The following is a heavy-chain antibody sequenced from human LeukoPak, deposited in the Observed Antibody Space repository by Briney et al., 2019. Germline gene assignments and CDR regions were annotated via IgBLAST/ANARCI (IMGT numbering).Heavy chain of an antibody. J-gene: IGHJ4*02. CDR2: ISGSGGST. D-gene: IGHD6-19*01. Sequence: GGSLRLSCAASGFTSSSYAMSWVRQAPGKGLEWVSAISGSGGSTYYADSVKGRFTISRDNAKNSLYLQMNSLRAEDTAVYYCARAPYSSGCIDYWGQGTLVTVSS. CDR1: GFTSSSYA. V-gene: IGHV3-23*01. CDR3: ARAPYSSGCIDY.